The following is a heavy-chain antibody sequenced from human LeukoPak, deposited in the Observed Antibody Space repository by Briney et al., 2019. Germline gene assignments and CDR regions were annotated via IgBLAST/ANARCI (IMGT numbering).Heavy chain of an antibody. CDR2: ISYDGSNK. V-gene: IGHV3-30*03. D-gene: IGHD6-13*01. CDR1: GFTFSSYG. J-gene: IGHJ4*02. Sequence: GRSLRLSCAASGFTFSSYGMHWVRQAPDKGLEWVAVISYDGSNKYYADSVKGRFTISRDNSKNTLYLQMNSLRAEDTAVYYCAIWAAAAGKNYFDYWGQGTLVTVSS. CDR3: AIWAAAAGKNYFDY.